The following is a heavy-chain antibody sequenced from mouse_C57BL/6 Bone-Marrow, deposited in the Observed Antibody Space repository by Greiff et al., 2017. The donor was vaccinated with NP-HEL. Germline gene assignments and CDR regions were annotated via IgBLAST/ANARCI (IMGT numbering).Heavy chain of an antibody. CDR2: IYPGDGDT. J-gene: IGHJ1*03. CDR1: GYAFSSSW. CDR3: ASNWDGYFDV. D-gene: IGHD4-1*01. V-gene: IGHV1-82*01. Sequence: QVQLQQSGPELVKPGASVKISCKASGYAFSSSWMNWVKQRPGKGLEWIGRIYPGDGDTNYNGTFKGKATLTAEKSSSTAYMQLSSLTSEDSAVYFCASNWDGYFDVWGTGTTVTVSS.